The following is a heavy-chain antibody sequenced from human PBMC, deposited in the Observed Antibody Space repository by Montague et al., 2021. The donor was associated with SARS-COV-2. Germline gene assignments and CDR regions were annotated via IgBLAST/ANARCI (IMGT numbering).Heavy chain of an antibody. CDR2: ISYDGSNK. CDR3: ARDITMVRRVIIIVGAFDI. D-gene: IGHD3-10*01. J-gene: IGHJ3*02. V-gene: IGHV3-30*04. CDR1: GFTFSSYA. Sequence: SLRLSCAASGFTFSSYAMHWVRQAPGKGLEWVAVISYDGSNKYYADSVKGRFTISRDNSKNTLYLQMNSLRAEDTAVYYCARDITMVRRVIIIVGAFDIWGQGTMVTVSS.